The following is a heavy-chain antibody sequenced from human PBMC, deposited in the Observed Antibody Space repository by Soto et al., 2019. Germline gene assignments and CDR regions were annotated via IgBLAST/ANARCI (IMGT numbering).Heavy chain of an antibody. D-gene: IGHD2-21*02. Sequence: GASVKVSCKASGYTFTSYGISWVRQAPGQGLEWMGWISAYNGNTNYAQKLRGRVTMTTDTSTSTAYMELRSLRSDDTAVYYCVSGDAWGVLLAYWGQGALVTVSS. CDR3: VSGDAWGVLLAY. CDR1: GYTFTSYG. J-gene: IGHJ4*02. V-gene: IGHV1-18*04. CDR2: ISAYNGNT.